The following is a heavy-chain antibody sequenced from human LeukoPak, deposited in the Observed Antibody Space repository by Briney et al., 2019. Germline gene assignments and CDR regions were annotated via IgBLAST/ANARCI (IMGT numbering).Heavy chain of an antibody. J-gene: IGHJ4*02. Sequence: KPGGSLRLSCVASGFTFSDYHMSWIRQAPGKGLEWVSYISRSSSYTNYADSVKGRFTISRDSAKNSLYLQMNSLRAEDTAVYYCARSTLYDILTEYYFDYWGQGTLVTVSS. D-gene: IGHD3-9*01. V-gene: IGHV3-11*03. CDR1: GFTFSDYH. CDR3: ARSTLYDILTEYYFDY. CDR2: ISRSSSYT.